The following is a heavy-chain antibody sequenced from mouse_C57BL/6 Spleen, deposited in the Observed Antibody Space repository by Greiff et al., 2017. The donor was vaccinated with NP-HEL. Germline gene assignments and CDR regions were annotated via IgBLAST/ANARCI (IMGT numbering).Heavy chain of an antibody. J-gene: IGHJ2*01. CDR2: INYDGSST. Sequence: EVQLVESEGGLVQPGSSMKLSCTASGFTFSDYYMAWVRQVPEKGLEWVANINYDGSSTYYLDSLKSRFIISRDNAKNILYLQMSSLKSEDTATYYCARAPRLRLPYYFDYWGQGTTLTVSS. V-gene: IGHV5-16*01. CDR1: GFTFSDYY. CDR3: ARAPRLRLPYYFDY. D-gene: IGHD3-2*02.